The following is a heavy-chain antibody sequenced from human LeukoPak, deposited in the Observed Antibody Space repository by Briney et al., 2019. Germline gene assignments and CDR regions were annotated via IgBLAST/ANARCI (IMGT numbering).Heavy chain of an antibody. J-gene: IGHJ3*02. V-gene: IGHV3-21*01. CDR3: ASSGYCNGGSCYYAFDI. CDR1: GFTFSSYS. D-gene: IGHD2-15*01. Sequence: PGGSLRLSCAASGFTFSSYSMNWVRQAPGKGLEWVSSISSSSSYIYYAGSVKGRFTISRDNAKNSLYLQMNSLRAEDTAVYYCASSGYCNGGSCYYAFDIWGQGTMVTVSS. CDR2: ISSSSSYI.